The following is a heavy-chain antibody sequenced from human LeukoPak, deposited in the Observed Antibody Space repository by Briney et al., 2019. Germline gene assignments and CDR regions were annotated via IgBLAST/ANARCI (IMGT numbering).Heavy chain of an antibody. J-gene: IGHJ4*02. CDR3: ARGPARAYDPFDY. V-gene: IGHV4-61*02. CDR2: IYTSGST. D-gene: IGHD6-6*01. CDR1: GGSISSGSYY. Sequence: SQTLSLTCTVSGGSISSGSYYWSWIQQPAGKGLEWIGRIYTSGSTNYNPSLKSRVTISVDTSKNQFSLKLSSVTAADTAVYYCARGPARAYDPFDYWGQGTLVTVSS.